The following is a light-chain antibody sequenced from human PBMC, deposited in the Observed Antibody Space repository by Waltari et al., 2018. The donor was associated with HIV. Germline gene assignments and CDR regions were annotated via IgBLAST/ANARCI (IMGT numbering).Light chain of an antibody. J-gene: IGLJ2*01. V-gene: IGLV2-11*01. Sequence: HSALTQPRSVSGSPGQSVTISCTGTSSDVGDYNFVSWYQQHPGEAPRVVIYDVTKRPSGVPGRFSGSKSGNTASLTISGLQADDEADYYCCSFAGAYTWVFGGGTKVTVL. CDR3: CSFAGAYTWV. CDR2: DVT. CDR1: SSDVGDYNF.